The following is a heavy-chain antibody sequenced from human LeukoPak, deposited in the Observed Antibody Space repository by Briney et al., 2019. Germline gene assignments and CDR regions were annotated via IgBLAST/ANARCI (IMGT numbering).Heavy chain of an antibody. V-gene: IGHV3-53*01. Sequence: PGGSLRLSCAASGFTVSSNYMSGVRQAPGKGLECVSVIYSGGSTYYADSVKGRFTISRDNSKNTLYPQMNSLRAEDTAVYYCARGDSSGYPVKDWGQGTLVTVSS. CDR2: IYSGGST. D-gene: IGHD3-22*01. CDR3: ARGDSSGYPVKD. J-gene: IGHJ4*02. CDR1: GFTVSSNY.